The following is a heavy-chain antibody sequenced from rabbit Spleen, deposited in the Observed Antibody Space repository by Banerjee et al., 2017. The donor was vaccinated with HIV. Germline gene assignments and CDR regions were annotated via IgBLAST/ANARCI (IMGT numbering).Heavy chain of an antibody. J-gene: IGHJ6*01. V-gene: IGHV1S47*01. D-gene: IGHD1-1*01. CDR3: ARDPAYASVSAYNIPVL. CDR1: GFDFSDYG. CDR2: IDPIFGTT. Sequence: QEQLVESGGGLVQPGGSLKLSCKASGFDFSDYGVSWVRQAPGKGLEWIGYIDPIFGTTYYASWVNGRFTISSHNAQNTLYLQLSSLTASDTATYFCARDPAYASVSAYNIPVLWGPGTLVTVS.